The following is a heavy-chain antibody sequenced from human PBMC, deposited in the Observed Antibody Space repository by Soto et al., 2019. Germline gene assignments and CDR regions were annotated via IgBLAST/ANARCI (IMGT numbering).Heavy chain of an antibody. CDR2: ITGSGGVI. Sequence: GGSLRLSCAASGFTFTNYAMNWVRQAPGKGLEWVSTITGSGGVIYYADALKGRFTISRDNSKNMVYLQMNSLRAEDTAIYYCAKDYYHSSGYSSDYWGQGTLVTVSS. CDR3: AKDYYHSSGYSSDY. J-gene: IGHJ4*02. D-gene: IGHD3-22*01. CDR1: GFTFTNYA. V-gene: IGHV3-23*01.